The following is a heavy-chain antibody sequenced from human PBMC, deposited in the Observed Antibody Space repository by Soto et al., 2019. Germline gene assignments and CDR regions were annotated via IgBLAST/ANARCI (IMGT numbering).Heavy chain of an antibody. CDR3: AKAHYGSGSYHKYYFDY. V-gene: IGHV3-30*18. CDR1: GFTFSTYD. Sequence: QVQLVESGGGVVQPGRSLRLSCAASGFTFSTYDMHWVRQAPGKGLEWVALISYDGGNKYFAGSVKGRFTISRDNSKNTLYLQMNSLRPEDTAVYYCAKAHYGSGSYHKYYFDYWGQGTLVTVSS. CDR2: ISYDGGNK. D-gene: IGHD3-10*01. J-gene: IGHJ4*02.